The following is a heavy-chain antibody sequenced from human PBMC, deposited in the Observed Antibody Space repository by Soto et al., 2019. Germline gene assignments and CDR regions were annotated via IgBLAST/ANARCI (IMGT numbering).Heavy chain of an antibody. J-gene: IGHJ6*02. CDR1: GFTFSNYA. CDR2: ISASGGST. D-gene: IGHD3-3*01. Sequence: EVQLLESGGGLVQPGGSLRLSCAASGFTFSNYAMSWVRQAPGKGLEWVSIISASGGSTYYADSVKGRFTISRDDSKITRYLEMNTLRAEDTGVYYFAKSLARYFCCREVGGQGSTVTVCS. CDR3: AKSLARYFCCREV. V-gene: IGHV3-23*01.